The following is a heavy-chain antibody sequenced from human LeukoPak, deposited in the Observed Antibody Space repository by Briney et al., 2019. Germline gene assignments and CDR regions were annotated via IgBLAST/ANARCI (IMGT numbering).Heavy chain of an antibody. CDR1: GFTFSTYS. CDR2: FTTSRSGTYI. J-gene: IGHJ3*02. CDR3: ARDYILPRGDILTGYYHDAFDI. D-gene: IGHD3-9*01. Sequence: GGSLRLSCAASGFTFSTYSMNWVRQAPGKGLEWVSSFTTSRSGTYIYYADSVTGRFTISRDNAKNSLYLQMNSLRAEDTAVYYCARDYILPRGDILTGYYHDAFDIWGQGTMVTVSS. V-gene: IGHV3-21*01.